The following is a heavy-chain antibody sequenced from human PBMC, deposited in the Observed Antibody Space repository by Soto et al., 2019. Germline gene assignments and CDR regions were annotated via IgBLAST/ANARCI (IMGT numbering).Heavy chain of an antibody. CDR2: IRSKANSYAT. CDR1: GFTFSGSA. V-gene: IGHV3-73*01. CDR3: TRQDYGDRVDY. J-gene: IGHJ4*02. D-gene: IGHD4-17*01. Sequence: GGSLRLSCAASGFTFSGSAMHWVRQASGKGLEWVGRIRSKANSYATAYAASVKGRFTISRDDSKNTAYLQMNSLKTEDTAVYYCTRQDYGDRVDYWGQGTLVTVSS.